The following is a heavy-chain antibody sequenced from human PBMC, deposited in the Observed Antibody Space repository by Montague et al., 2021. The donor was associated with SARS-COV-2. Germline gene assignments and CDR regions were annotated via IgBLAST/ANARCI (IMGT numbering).Heavy chain of an antibody. J-gene: IGHJ5*02. Sequence: TLSLTCTVSGGSISSGGYYWSWIRQHPGKGLEWLGYIYYSGSTYYXXXLKSRVTISVDTSKNQFSLKLSSVTAADTAVYYCARDRRTITMVRGVTHWFDPWGQGTLVTVSS. CDR3: ARDRRTITMVRGVTHWFDP. CDR1: GGSISSGGYY. CDR2: IYYSGST. D-gene: IGHD3-10*01. V-gene: IGHV4-31*03.